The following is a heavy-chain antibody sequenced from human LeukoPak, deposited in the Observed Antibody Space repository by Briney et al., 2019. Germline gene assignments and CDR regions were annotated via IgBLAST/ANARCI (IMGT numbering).Heavy chain of an antibody. Sequence: PSETLSLTCTVSGGSISSSSYYWGWIRQPPGKGLEWIGSIYYSGSTYYNPSLKSRVTISVDTSKNQFSLKLSSVTAADTAVYYCARRMVRGTTDYWGQGTLVTVSS. CDR2: IYYSGST. D-gene: IGHD3-10*01. J-gene: IGHJ4*02. CDR1: GGSISSSSYY. V-gene: IGHV4-39*01. CDR3: ARRMVRGTTDY.